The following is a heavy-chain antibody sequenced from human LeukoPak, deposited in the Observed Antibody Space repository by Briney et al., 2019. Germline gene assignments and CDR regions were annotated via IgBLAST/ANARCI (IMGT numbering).Heavy chain of an antibody. CDR3: ARSGTVTTFYYYYYMDV. D-gene: IGHD4-17*01. V-gene: IGHV4-59*01. Sequence: SETLSLTCTVSGDSISPYYWSWIRQPPGKGLEWIGYIYYSGNTNYNPSLKSRVAISVDTSKNQFSLKLSSVTAADTAVYYCARSGTVTTFYYYYYMDVWGKGTTVTVSS. CDR1: GDSISPYY. J-gene: IGHJ6*03. CDR2: IYYSGNT.